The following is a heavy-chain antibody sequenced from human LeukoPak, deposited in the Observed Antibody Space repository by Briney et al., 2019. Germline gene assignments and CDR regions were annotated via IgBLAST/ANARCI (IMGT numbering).Heavy chain of an antibody. CDR3: AKDRYGSGIQTVYY. V-gene: IGHV3-30*18. D-gene: IGHD3-10*01. J-gene: IGHJ4*02. CDR2: ISYDGSNK. CDR1: GFTFSSYG. Sequence: GGSLRLSCAASGFTFSSYGMHWVRQAPGKGLEWVAVISYDGSNKYYADSVKGRFTISRDNSKNTLYLQMNSLRAEDTAVYYCAKDRYGSGIQTVYYWGQGTLVTVSS.